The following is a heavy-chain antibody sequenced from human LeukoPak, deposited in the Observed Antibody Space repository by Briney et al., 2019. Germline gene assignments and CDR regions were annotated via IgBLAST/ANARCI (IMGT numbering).Heavy chain of an antibody. CDR2: IKKTGSET. D-gene: IGHD2-15*01. V-gene: IGHV3-7*01. J-gene: IGHJ4*02. CDR1: GFTFSHFW. Sequence: GGSLRLSCATSGFTFSHFWMSWVRQAPGKGLEWVAYIKKTGSETYYVDSVKGRFTITRDNTRNSLFLQMYSLRAEDTAVYFCAREDGYCSGGNCYSYFDSWGQGTLVTVSS. CDR3: AREDGYCSGGNCYSYFDS.